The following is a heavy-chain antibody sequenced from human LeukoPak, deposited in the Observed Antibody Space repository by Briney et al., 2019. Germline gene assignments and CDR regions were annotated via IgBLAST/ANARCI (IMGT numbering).Heavy chain of an antibody. CDR3: ARARGYSYGRHYYYYYGMDV. CDR2: ISSSGSTI. D-gene: IGHD5-18*01. J-gene: IGHJ6*02. V-gene: IGHV3-48*03. CDR1: GFXFSSYE. Sequence: PGGSLRLSCAASGFXFSSYEINWVRQAPGKGLEWVSYISSSGSTIYYADSVKGRFTISRDNAKNSLYLQMNSLRAEDTAVYYCARARGYSYGRHYYYYYGMDVWGQGTAVTVSS.